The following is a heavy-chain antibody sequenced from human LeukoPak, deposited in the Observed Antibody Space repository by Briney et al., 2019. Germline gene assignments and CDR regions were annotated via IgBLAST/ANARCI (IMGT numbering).Heavy chain of an antibody. D-gene: IGHD3-22*01. CDR1: GGSISSYY. CDR3: ARERVYYDSSGYCDY. Sequence: PSETLSLTCTVSGGSISSYYWSWIRQPAGKGLEWIGEINHSGSTNYNPSLKSRVTISVDTSKNQFSLKLSSVTAADTAVYYCARERVYYDSSGYCDYWGQGTLVTVSS. J-gene: IGHJ4*02. CDR2: INHSGST. V-gene: IGHV4-34*01.